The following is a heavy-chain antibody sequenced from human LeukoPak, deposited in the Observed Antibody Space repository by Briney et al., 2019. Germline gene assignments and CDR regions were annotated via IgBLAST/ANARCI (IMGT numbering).Heavy chain of an antibody. Sequence: GGSLRLSCETSGFILYNYWMSRVRQAPGEGLQWVANIKQDGSEGNYVDSVKGRFTISRDNARNSVFLQMNSLRAEDTAVYFCARANLLYYGDGAFDIWGQGTMVTVSS. V-gene: IGHV3-7*04. D-gene: IGHD3-16*01. CDR3: ARANLLYYGDGAFDI. CDR2: IKQDGSEG. J-gene: IGHJ3*02. CDR1: GFILYNYW.